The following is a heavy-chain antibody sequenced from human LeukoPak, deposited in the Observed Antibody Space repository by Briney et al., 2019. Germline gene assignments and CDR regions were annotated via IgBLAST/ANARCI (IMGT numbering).Heavy chain of an antibody. D-gene: IGHD3-22*01. V-gene: IGHV7-4-1*02. CDR1: GYTFTNFA. CDR3: ARDPNHYYDSSGYYGDY. Sequence: ASVKVSCKASGYTFTNFAMNWVRQAPGQGLEWMGWINTNTGNPTYAQGFTGRFVFSLDTSVSTAYLQISSLKAEDTAVYYCARDPNHYYDSSGYYGDYWGQGTLVTVSP. J-gene: IGHJ4*02. CDR2: INTNTGNP.